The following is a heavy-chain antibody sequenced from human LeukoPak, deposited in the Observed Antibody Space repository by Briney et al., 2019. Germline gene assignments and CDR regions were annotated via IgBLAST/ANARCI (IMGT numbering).Heavy chain of an antibody. Sequence: GGSLRLSCAASGFTFSSYGMHWVRQAPGKGLEWVAVISNDESNKYYADSVKGRFTISRDDSKNTLYLQMNSLRAEDTAVYYCAEGSPGNYWYFDLWGRGTLVTVSS. CDR2: ISNDESNK. CDR3: AEGSPGNYWYFDL. CDR1: GFTFSSYG. V-gene: IGHV3-30*18. J-gene: IGHJ2*01. D-gene: IGHD7-27*01.